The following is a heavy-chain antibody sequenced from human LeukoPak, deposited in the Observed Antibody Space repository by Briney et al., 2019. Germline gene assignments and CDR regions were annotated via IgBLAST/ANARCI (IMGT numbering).Heavy chain of an antibody. CDR2: INHSGST. D-gene: IGHD6-13*01. CDR3: ARPRAIAAAGSWKS. V-gene: IGHV4-34*01. J-gene: IGHJ4*02. Sequence: PSETLSLTCAVYGGSFSGYYWSWIRQPPGKGLEWIGEINHSGSTNYNPSLKNRVTISVDTSKNQFSLKLSSVTAADTAVYYCARPRAIAAAGSWKSWGQGTLVTVSS. CDR1: GGSFSGYY.